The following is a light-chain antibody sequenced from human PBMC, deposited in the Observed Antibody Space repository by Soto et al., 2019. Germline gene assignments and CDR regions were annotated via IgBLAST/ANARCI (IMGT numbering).Light chain of an antibody. CDR3: QQYNSWPLT. CDR2: DAS. CDR1: QTVNNN. V-gene: IGKV3D-15*01. Sequence: VMTPPPAPLSVSPGEGATLSCRASQTVNNNVAWYHLKDGQAPRLLLYDASNWATGIPALFSGSGSGTEFPLTISSLQSEDFAVYYCQQYNSWPLTFGGGTKVDIK. J-gene: IGKJ4*01.